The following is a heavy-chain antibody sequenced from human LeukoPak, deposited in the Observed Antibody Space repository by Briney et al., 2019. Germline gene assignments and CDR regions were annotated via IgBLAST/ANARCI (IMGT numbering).Heavy chain of an antibody. V-gene: IGHV3-30-3*01. CDR1: GFTFSTYA. D-gene: IGHD1-1*01. CDR3: ARLVGWNYDY. CDR2: ISYDGSSR. J-gene: IGHJ4*02. Sequence: GRSLRLSCAASGFTFSTYAMRWVRQAPGKGLDWVADISYDGSSRSYADSVRGRFIISRDNSKSTLYVEMNSLRAEDTAVYYCARLVGWNYDYWGQGTLVTVSS.